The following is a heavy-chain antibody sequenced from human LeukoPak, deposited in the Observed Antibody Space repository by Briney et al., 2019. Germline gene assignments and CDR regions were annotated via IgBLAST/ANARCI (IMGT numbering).Heavy chain of an antibody. V-gene: IGHV3-74*01. CDR2: INSDGTGT. Sequence: PGGSLRLSCAASGFSFSSNWMHWVRQTPGKGLAWVSRINSDGTGTTYADSVEGRFTISRDNAKNTLFLQMNSLRGEDTAVYYCATSLGPLAESWGQGTLVTVSS. D-gene: IGHD6-19*01. CDR3: ATSLGPLAES. CDR1: GFSFSSNW. J-gene: IGHJ5*02.